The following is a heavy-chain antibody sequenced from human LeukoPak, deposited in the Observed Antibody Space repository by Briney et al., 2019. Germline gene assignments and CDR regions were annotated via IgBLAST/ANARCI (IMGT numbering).Heavy chain of an antibody. CDR3: ARVKGVVTAILEY. D-gene: IGHD2-21*02. Sequence: PSETLSLTCTVSGASISSYYWSWIRQPPGKGLEWIGYIYYSGSTNYNPSLKSRVPFSVDTSKIQFSLKLISVTAADTAVYCFARVKGVVTAILEYWGQGALVTVSS. J-gene: IGHJ4*02. CDR2: IYYSGST. CDR1: GASISSYY. V-gene: IGHV4-59*01.